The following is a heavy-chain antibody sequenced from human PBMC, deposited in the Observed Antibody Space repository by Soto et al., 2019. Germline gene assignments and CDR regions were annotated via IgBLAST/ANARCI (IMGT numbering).Heavy chain of an antibody. D-gene: IGHD2-15*01. CDR1: GYTFTGYY. CDR3: ARDIVVVLGATLHYHGMGV. J-gene: IGHJ6*02. CDR2: INPNSGAT. Sequence: ASVKVSCKASGYTFTGYYIQWVRQAPGQGLEWMGWINPNSGATEYAQKFQGRVTMSRDTSISTAYMELSRLRSDDTAVYYCARDIVVVLGATLHYHGMGVWGQGTTVTVSS. V-gene: IGHV1-2*02.